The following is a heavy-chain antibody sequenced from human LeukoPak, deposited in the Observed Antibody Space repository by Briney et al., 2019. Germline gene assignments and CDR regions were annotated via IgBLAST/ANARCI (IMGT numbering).Heavy chain of an antibody. V-gene: IGHV3-33*01. CDR3: ARGGLEQLSLLLPDF. Sequence: PGRSLRLSCAASGFSFSKYGMHWVRQAPGKGLEWVALIWGDGGKTYYADSVKGRFSISRDNSDNTLTLQMNSLRAEDTAVYYCARGGLEQLSLLLPDFWGQGALVTVSS. CDR1: GFSFSKYG. CDR2: IWGDGGKT. J-gene: IGHJ4*02. D-gene: IGHD1-1*01.